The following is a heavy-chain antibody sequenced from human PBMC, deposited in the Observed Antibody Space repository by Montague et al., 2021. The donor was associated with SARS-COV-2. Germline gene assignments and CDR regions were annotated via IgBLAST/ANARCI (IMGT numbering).Heavy chain of an antibody. CDR2: VDYSGNT. V-gene: IGHV4-39*01. CDR3: ARREYSYGWGD. J-gene: IGHJ1*01. CDR1: GGPISGSSDY. D-gene: IGHD5-18*01. Sequence: SETLSLTCTVTGGPISGSSDYWGWIRQSPGKGLEWIASVDYSGNTYYSPSLKSRHTISVDTSKNQFSLKLNSVTAADTALFYCARREYSYGWGDWGQGTPVTVSS.